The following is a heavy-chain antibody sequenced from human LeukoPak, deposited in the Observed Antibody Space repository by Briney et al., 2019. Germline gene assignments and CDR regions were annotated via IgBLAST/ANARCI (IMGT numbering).Heavy chain of an antibody. CDR3: AKTHMTMWTYFDY. CDR2: ISYNGSNK. CDR1: GFTFSSYG. J-gene: IGHJ4*02. Sequence: GRSLRLSCAASGFTFSSYGMHWVRQAPGKGLEWVAVISYNGSNKYYADSVKGRFTISTDKSKNTLYLQMNSLRAEDTAVYYCAKTHMTMWTYFDYWGQGTLVTVSS. V-gene: IGHV3-30*18. D-gene: IGHD3-3*01.